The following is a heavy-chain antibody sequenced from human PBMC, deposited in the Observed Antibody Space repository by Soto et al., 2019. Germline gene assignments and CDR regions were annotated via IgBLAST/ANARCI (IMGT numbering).Heavy chain of an antibody. D-gene: IGHD1-7*01. J-gene: IGHJ3*02. V-gene: IGHV1-69*13. Sequence: SVKVSCKASGGTFSSYAISWVRQAPGQGLEWMGGISPIFGTANYAQKFQGRVTITADESTSTAYMELSSLRSEDTAVYYCARITNWSYALDAFDIWGQGTMVTVSS. CDR3: ARITNWSYALDAFDI. CDR2: ISPIFGTA. CDR1: GGTFSSYA.